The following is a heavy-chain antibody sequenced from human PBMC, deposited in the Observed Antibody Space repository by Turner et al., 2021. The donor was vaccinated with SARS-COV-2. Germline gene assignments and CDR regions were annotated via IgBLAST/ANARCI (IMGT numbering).Heavy chain of an antibody. CDR3: AGASYGELEPSDYGMDV. CDR2: SIHSLGIA. Sequence: QVQLGQAGAVVEKPGSPGTVSCKASCCTFSSYAISRVRQAPGQGREGRGGSIHSLGIANSGEKIQGGVTITADKTTSTAYMKQRSMRTEDTAVDYYAGASYGELEPSDYGMDVWGQGTMVTVSS. D-gene: IGHD4-17*01. CDR1: CCTFSSYA. V-gene: IGHV1-69*10. J-gene: IGHJ6*02.